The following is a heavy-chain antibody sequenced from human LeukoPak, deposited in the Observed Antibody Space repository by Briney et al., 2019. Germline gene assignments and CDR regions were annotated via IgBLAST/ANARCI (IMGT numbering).Heavy chain of an antibody. Sequence: GASVKVSCKASGYTFTSYGISWVRQAPGQGLAWMGWISAYNGNTNYAQKLQGRVTMTTDTSTSTAYMELRSLRSDDTAVYYCARDSALYYDISGDAFDIWGQGTMVTVSS. V-gene: IGHV1-18*01. CDR3: ARDSALYYDISGDAFDI. CDR1: GYTFTSYG. J-gene: IGHJ3*02. CDR2: ISAYNGNT. D-gene: IGHD3-9*01.